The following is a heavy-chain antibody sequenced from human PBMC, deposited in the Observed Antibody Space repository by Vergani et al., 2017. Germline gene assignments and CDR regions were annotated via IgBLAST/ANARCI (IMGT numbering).Heavy chain of an antibody. D-gene: IGHD2-15*01. Sequence: QVQLQQWGAGLLKPSETLSLTCAVYGGSFSGYYWSWIRQPPGKGLEWSGEINHSGSTNYNPSLKSRVTISVDTSKNQFSLKLSSVTAADTAVYYCAREVTDCSGGSCYRNWFDPWGQGTLVTVSS. CDR2: INHSGST. CDR1: GGSFSGYY. J-gene: IGHJ5*02. CDR3: AREVTDCSGGSCYRNWFDP. V-gene: IGHV4-34*01.